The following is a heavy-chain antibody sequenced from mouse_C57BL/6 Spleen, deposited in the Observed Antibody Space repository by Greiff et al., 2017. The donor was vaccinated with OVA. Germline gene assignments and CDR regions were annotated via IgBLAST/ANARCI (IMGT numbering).Heavy chain of an antibody. J-gene: IGHJ2*01. CDR1: GYTFTSYW. V-gene: IGHV1-50*01. D-gene: IGHD2-4*01. Sequence: VQLQQSGAELVKPGASVKLSCKASGYTFTSYWMQWVKQRPGQGLEWIGEIDPSDSYTNYNQKFKGKATLTVDTSSSTAYMQLSSLTSEDSAVYYCSRGIYYDYGGYWGQGTTLTVSS. CDR3: SRGIYYDYGGY. CDR2: IDPSDSYT.